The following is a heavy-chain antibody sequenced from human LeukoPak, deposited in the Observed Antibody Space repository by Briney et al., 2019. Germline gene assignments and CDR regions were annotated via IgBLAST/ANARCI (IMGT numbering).Heavy chain of an antibody. V-gene: IGHV2-5*02. J-gene: IGHJ4*02. CDR1: GFSLSTSGVG. D-gene: IGHD2-2*01. CDR3: AHRASLYCSRTSCSGFDY. CDR2: IFWDDDK. Sequence: SGPTLVKPTQTLTLTCTFSGFSLSTSGVGVGWIRQPPGKALEWLAVIFWDDDKGYSPSLKSRLTITKDASKNQVVLTMTNMDPVDTATYYCAHRASLYCSRTSCSGFDYWGQGTLVTVSS.